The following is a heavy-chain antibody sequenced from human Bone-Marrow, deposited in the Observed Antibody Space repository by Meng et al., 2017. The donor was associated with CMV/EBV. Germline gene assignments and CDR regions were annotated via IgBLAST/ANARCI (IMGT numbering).Heavy chain of an antibody. CDR3: ARGLNSGTSHY. D-gene: IGHD1-26*01. V-gene: IGHV1-2*04. CDR1: GYTFIDQY. J-gene: IGHJ4*02. Sequence: ASVKVSCKASGYTFIDQYIHWVRQAPRQGLEWMGGIDPNTGDTSYAQKFQRWVSIIADTSVSTAYRELSRLTSGDTAVYYCARGLNSGTSHYWGQGTLVTVSS. CDR2: IDPNTGDT.